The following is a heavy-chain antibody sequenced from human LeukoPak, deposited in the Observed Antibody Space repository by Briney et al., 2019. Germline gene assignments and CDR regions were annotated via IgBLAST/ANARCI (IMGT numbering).Heavy chain of an antibody. CDR3: ARDREGYGTSFDY. J-gene: IGHJ4*02. D-gene: IGHD5-18*01. CDR1: GGSISSSSYY. CDR2: IYYSGST. Sequence: SETVSLTCTVSGGSISSSSYYWGWIRQPPGKGLEWIGSIYYSGSTYYNPSLKSRVTISVDTSKNQFSLKLSSVTAADTAVYYCARDREGYGTSFDYWGQGTLVTVSS. V-gene: IGHV4-39*07.